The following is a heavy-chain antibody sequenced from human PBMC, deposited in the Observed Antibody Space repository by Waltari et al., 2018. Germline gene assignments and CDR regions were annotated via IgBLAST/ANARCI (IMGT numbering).Heavy chain of an antibody. CDR2: KNPNSGNT. D-gene: IGHD6-19*01. Sequence: QVQLVQSGAEVKKPGASVKVSCKASGYTFTSYDINWVRQATGQGLEWMGWKNPNSGNTGYAQKFQGRVTITRNTSISTAYMELSSLRSEDTAVYYCARPYSSGWYRYAFDIWGQGTMVTVSS. V-gene: IGHV1-8*03. CDR1: GYTFTSYD. J-gene: IGHJ3*02. CDR3: ARPYSSGWYRYAFDI.